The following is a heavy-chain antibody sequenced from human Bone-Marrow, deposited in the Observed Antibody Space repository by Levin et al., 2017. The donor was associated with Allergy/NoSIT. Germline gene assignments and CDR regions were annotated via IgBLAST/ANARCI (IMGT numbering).Heavy chain of an antibody. V-gene: IGHV3-21*01. CDR1: GFTFSSYS. Sequence: GGSLRLSCAASGFTFSSYSMNWVRQAPGKGLEWVSSISSSSSYIYYADSVKGRFTLSRDNAKNSLYLQMNSLRAEDTAVYYCARIAETGIAVAGALYYYYYYGMDVWGQGTTVTVSS. D-gene: IGHD6-19*01. CDR3: ARIAETGIAVAGALYYYYYYGMDV. J-gene: IGHJ6*02. CDR2: ISSSSSYI.